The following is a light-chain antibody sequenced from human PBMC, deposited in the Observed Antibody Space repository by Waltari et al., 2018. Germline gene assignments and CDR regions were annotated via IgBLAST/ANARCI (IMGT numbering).Light chain of an antibody. J-gene: IGLJ3*02. CDR1: RLSRDY. Sequence: SSELTQDPAVSVALGQTVRITCQGDRLSRDYESCYQQRPGQAPFLVLYGHDNRPSGTPDRFSGSTSGNTASLTITRAQAEDAGVYYCLSRDSSSTRVFGGGTTLTV. CDR2: GHD. CDR3: LSRDSSSTRV. V-gene: IGLV3-19*01.